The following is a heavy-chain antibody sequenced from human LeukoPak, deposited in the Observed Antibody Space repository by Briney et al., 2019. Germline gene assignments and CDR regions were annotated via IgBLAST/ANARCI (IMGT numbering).Heavy chain of an antibody. Sequence: SETLSLTCAVYGGSFSGYYWSWIRQPPGKGLEWIGEINHSGSTNYNPSLKSRVTISVDTSKNQLSLKLSSVTAADTAVYYCARAHRIAVAGPYFDYWGQGTLVTVSS. V-gene: IGHV4-34*01. D-gene: IGHD6-19*01. J-gene: IGHJ4*02. CDR2: INHSGST. CDR1: GGSFSGYY. CDR3: ARAHRIAVAGPYFDY.